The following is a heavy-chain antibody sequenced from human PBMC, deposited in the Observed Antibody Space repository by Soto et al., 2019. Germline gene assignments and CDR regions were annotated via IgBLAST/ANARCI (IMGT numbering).Heavy chain of an antibody. CDR2: IYYSGST. V-gene: IGHV4-59*01. D-gene: IGHD3-22*01. CDR1: GASISTYY. Sequence: QVQLQESGPGLVKPSETLSLTCTVSGASISTYYWGWIRQPPGKGLEWIGYIYYSGSTNYNPSLKSRVTISVDTAKNQFSLKLSSVTAADTAVYYCARSRGGYFDYWGQGTLVTVSS. J-gene: IGHJ4*02. CDR3: ARSRGGYFDY.